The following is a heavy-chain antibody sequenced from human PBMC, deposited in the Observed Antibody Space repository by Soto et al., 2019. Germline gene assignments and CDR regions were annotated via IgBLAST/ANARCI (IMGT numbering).Heavy chain of an antibody. J-gene: IGHJ5*02. D-gene: IGHD2-2*03. CDR3: ARGGYCSSTSCYEITNWFDP. Sequence: XAVKVSCKASGYPSTSYDMNWLRQATGQGLESMGWMNPNSGNTVYAQKFQGRVTMTRNTSISTAYMELSSLRSEDTAVYYCARGGYCSSTSCYEITNWFDPWGQGTLVTVSS. CDR2: MNPNSGNT. V-gene: IGHV1-8*01. CDR1: GYPSTSYD.